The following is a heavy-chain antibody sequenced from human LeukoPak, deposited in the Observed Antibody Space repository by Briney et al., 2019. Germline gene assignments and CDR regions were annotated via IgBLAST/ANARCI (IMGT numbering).Heavy chain of an antibody. CDR2: IYYSGST. V-gene: IGHV4-59*01. Sequence: SETLSLTCTVSGGSISSYYWSWIRQPPGKGLEWIGYIYYSGSTNYNPSLKSRVTISVDTSKNQFPLKLSSVTAADTAVYYCARTAPDDDYGDYGGWFDPWGQGTLVTVSS. CDR1: GGSISSYY. CDR3: ARTAPDDDYGDYGGWFDP. D-gene: IGHD4-17*01. J-gene: IGHJ5*02.